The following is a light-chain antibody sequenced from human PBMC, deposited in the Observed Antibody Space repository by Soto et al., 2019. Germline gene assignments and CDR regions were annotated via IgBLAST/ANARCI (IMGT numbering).Light chain of an antibody. CDR2: WAS. CDR1: QSVLSSSNNKNF. V-gene: IGKV4-1*01. J-gene: IGKJ4*01. CDR3: QQYYAAPLT. Sequence: DFVMTQSPDSLAVSLDERATINCKSSQSVLSSSNNKNFLAWFQQRPGQPPKLLIYWASTRESGVPDRFSGSGSGTDFTLTISSLQAEDVAVYYCQQYYAAPLTFGGGTKVEIK.